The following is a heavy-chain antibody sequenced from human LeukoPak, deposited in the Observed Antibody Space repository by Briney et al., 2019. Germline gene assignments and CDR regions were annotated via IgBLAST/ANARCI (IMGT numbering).Heavy chain of an antibody. CDR3: ARDSGYYDSSGYYDLYYYYYMDV. CDR2: IYTSGST. D-gene: IGHD3-22*01. J-gene: IGHJ6*03. V-gene: IGHV4-4*07. CDR1: GGSISSYY. Sequence: SETLSLTCTVSGGSISSYYWSWIRQPAGKGLEWIGRIYTSGSTNYNPSLKSRVTISVDTSKNQFSLKLSSVTAADTAVYYCARDSGYYDSSGYYDLYYYYYMDVWGKGTTVTVSS.